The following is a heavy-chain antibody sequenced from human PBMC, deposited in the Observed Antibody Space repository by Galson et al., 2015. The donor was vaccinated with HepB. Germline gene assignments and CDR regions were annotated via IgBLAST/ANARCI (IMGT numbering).Heavy chain of an antibody. D-gene: IGHD2-8*01. J-gene: IGHJ5*02. CDR2: IYLGDSDT. CDR1: GYSFSHYW. Sequence: QSGAEVKKPGESLKISCKGSGYSFSHYWIAWVRQVPGKGLEWMGIIYLGDSDTIYGPSFQGQVTISADKSISTAYLQWSSLKASDTALYFCTRSANNGPRENWFDPWGQGTLVTVSS. CDR3: TRSANNGPRENWFDP. V-gene: IGHV5-51*01.